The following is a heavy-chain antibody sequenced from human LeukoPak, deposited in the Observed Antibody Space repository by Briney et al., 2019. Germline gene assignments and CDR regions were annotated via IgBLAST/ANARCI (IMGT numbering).Heavy chain of an antibody. Sequence: SETLSLTCTVSGGSISSDYWSWIRQPPGRGLEWIGYIHHSGNTHYNPSLTSRVTISVDTSKNQFTLRLSSVTAADTAVYYCARGYYDGSGYSNTFDIWGQGTMVTVSS. J-gene: IGHJ3*02. V-gene: IGHV4-59*08. CDR3: ARGYYDGSGYSNTFDI. D-gene: IGHD3-22*01. CDR2: IHHSGNT. CDR1: GGSISSDY.